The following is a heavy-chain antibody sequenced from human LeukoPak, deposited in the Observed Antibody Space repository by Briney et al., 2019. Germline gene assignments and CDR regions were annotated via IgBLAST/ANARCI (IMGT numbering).Heavy chain of an antibody. J-gene: IGHJ4*02. CDR1: GFTFSDYA. D-gene: IGHD3-16*02. V-gene: IGHV3-23*01. Sequence: GGSLRLSCAASGFTFSDYAMTWVRQAAGKGLEWVSDISGTGYFTSYADSVKGRFTISRDNSKSTLSLQMNSLRAEDTAVYYCVATLGGVIVNTYFDFWGQGILVTVSS. CDR2: ISGTGYFT. CDR3: VATLGGVIVNTYFDF.